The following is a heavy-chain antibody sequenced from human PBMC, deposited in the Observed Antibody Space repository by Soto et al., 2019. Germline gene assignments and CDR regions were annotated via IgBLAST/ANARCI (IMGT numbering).Heavy chain of an antibody. CDR2: ISSSSSYI. V-gene: IGHV3-21*01. CDR1: GFTFSSYS. CDR3: SRHDDSSGHYYSLSF. Sequence: GGSLRLSCAASGFTFSSYSMNWVRQAPGKGLEWVSSISSSSSYIYYADSVKGRFTISRDNAKNSLYLQMNSLRAEDTAVYYCSRHDDSSGHYYSLSFWGQGTLVTVSS. J-gene: IGHJ4*02. D-gene: IGHD3-22*01.